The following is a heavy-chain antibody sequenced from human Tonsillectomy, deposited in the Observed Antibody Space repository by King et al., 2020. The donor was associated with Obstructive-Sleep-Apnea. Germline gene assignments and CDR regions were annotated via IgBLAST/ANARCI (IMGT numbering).Heavy chain of an antibody. D-gene: IGHD7-27*01. CDR3: ARDGDDYGDS. Sequence: VQLVESGGGVVQPGRSLRLSCAASGFTFSSYAMHWVRQAPGKGLEWVAVISYDGSNKYYADSVKGRFTISRDNSKNTLYLQMNSRRAEDTAVYYCARDGDDYGDSWGQGTLVTVSS. J-gene: IGHJ4*02. CDR1: GFTFSSYA. V-gene: IGHV3-30*04. CDR2: ISYDGSNK.